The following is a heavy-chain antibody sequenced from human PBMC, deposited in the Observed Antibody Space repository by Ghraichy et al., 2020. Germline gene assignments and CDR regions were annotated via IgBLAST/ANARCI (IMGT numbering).Heavy chain of an antibody. Sequence: GGSLRLSCAVSGFTLSSHWMHWVRQAPGKGLVWVSRIHPDGSDTTYAYSVKGRFTISRDNAENMVYLQMNSLRAEDAAVYYCVRDRTVAGTGPHFDYWGQGTLVTVSS. CDR2: IHPDGSDT. J-gene: IGHJ4*02. D-gene: IGHD6-13*01. CDR3: VRDRTVAGTGPHFDY. V-gene: IGHV3-74*01. CDR1: GFTLSSHW.